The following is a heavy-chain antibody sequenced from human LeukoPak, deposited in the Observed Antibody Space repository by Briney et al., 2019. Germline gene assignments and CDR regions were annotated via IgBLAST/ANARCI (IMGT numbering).Heavy chain of an antibody. J-gene: IGHJ5*02. CDR3: ARGNTVTRPSSPDWFDP. CDR1: GGSISSGDYY. D-gene: IGHD4-11*01. V-gene: IGHV4-30-4*08. Sequence: SQTLSLTCTVSGGSISSGDYYWSWIRQPPGKGLEWIGYVYYSGSTYYNPSLKSRVTISVDTSKNQFSLKLSSVTAADTAVYYCARGNTVTRPSSPDWFDPWGQGTLVTVSS. CDR2: VYYSGST.